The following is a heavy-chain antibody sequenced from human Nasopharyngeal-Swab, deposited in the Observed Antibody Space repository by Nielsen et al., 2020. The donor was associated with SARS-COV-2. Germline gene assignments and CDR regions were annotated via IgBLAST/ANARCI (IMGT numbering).Heavy chain of an antibody. D-gene: IGHD3-3*01. CDR1: GGSISSYY. CDR3: ARGGGLEYYDFWSGYSQTSDAFDI. J-gene: IGHJ3*02. V-gene: IGHV4-59*01. Sequence: SETLSLTCTVSGGSISSYYWSWIRQPQGKGLEGMGYIYYSGSTNYNPSLKSRVTISVDTSKNQFSLKLSSVTAADTAVYYCARGGGLEYYDFWSGYSQTSDAFDIWGQGTMVTVSS. CDR2: IYYSGST.